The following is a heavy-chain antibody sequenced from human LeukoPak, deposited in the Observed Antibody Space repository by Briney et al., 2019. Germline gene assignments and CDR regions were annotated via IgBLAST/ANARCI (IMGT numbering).Heavy chain of an antibody. J-gene: IGHJ4*02. CDR2: IYSGGST. CDR3: ARGVNWYYFDY. V-gene: IGHV3-53*01. CDR1: GFTVSTNY. Sequence: GGSLRLSCAASGFTVSTNYMSWVRQAPGKGLEWVSVIYSGGSTFYADSVKGRFTISRDNSKNTVYLQMNSLRAEDTAMYYCARGVNWYYFDYWGQGTLVTVSS. D-gene: IGHD1-1*01.